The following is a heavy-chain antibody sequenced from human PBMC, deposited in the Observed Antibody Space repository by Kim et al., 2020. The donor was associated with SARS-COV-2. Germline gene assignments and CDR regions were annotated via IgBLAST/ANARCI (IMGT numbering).Heavy chain of an antibody. D-gene: IGHD4-17*01. Sequence: GTNYAQKFQGRVTMTRDTSISTAYMELSRLRSDDTAVYYCARFDYGGNDYWGQGTLVTVSS. V-gene: IGHV1-2*02. CDR2: GT. J-gene: IGHJ4*02. CDR3: ARFDYGGNDY.